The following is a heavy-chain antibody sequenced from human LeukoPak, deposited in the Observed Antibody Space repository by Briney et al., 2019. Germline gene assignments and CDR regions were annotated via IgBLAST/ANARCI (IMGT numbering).Heavy chain of an antibody. CDR3: AKGRGSTIFGVAHRGDGFDS. D-gene: IGHD3-3*01. J-gene: IGHJ3*02. Sequence: PGGSLRLSCAASGFTFSSYAMTWVRQAPGMGLHWVSAISGSGDITSYSDSVKGRFTISRDNSKNTLYLQMNTLRVEDTAVYYCAKGRGSTIFGVAHRGDGFDSWGQGTLVTVSS. V-gene: IGHV3-23*01. CDR1: GFTFSSYA. CDR2: ISGSGDIT.